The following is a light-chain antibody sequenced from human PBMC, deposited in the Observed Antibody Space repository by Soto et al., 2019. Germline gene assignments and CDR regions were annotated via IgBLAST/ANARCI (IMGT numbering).Light chain of an antibody. CDR3: QHFGNSLWT. V-gene: IGKV3D-15*01. CDR1: QSIRTD. CDR2: GAS. J-gene: IGKJ1*01. Sequence: DIVMTQSPATLSVSPGERATLSCRASQSIRTDLAWYQQKSGQGPRLLIYGASSRAIHTPDRFSGSGSGTDFTLTISGLEPEDFAVYYCQHFGNSLWTFGQGTKVDNK.